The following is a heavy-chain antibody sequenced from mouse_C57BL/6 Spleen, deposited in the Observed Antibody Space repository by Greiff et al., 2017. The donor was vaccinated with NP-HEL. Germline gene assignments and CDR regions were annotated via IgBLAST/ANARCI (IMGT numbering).Heavy chain of an antibody. CDR1: GYTFTSYW. Sequence: QVQLQQPGAELVRPGSSVKLSCKASGYTFTSYWMHWVKQRPIQGLEWIGNIDPSDSETHYNQKFKDKATLTVDKSSSTAYMQLSSLTSEDSAVYYCARAGGLRPYFDYWGQGTTLTVSS. D-gene: IGHD3-2*02. J-gene: IGHJ2*01. CDR2: IDPSDSET. V-gene: IGHV1-52*01. CDR3: ARAGGLRPYFDY.